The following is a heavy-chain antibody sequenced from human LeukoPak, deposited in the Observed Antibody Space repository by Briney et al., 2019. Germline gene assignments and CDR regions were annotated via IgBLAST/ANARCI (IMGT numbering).Heavy chain of an antibody. Sequence: SETLSLTCTVSGGSISSYDWSWIRQPAGKGLEWIGRIYTSGSTNYNPSLKSRVSMSVDTSKRQFSLKLSSVTAADTAVYYCARFPGSAEYRHYYYMDVWGKGTTVTVSS. J-gene: IGHJ6*03. CDR1: GGSISSYD. CDR2: IYTSGST. D-gene: IGHD2-15*01. V-gene: IGHV4-4*07. CDR3: ARFPGSAEYRHYYYMDV.